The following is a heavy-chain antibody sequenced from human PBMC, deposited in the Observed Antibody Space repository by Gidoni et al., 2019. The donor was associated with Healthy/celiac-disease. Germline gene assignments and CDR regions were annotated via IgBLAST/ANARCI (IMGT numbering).Heavy chain of an antibody. CDR1: GFTFDDYA. CDR3: AKDMGDGYNQYYYYYYGMDV. Sequence: EVQLVESGGGLVQPGRSLRLSCAASGFTFDDYAMHWVRQAPGKGLEWVSGISWNSGSIGYADSVKGRFTISRDNAKNSLYLQMNSLRAEDTALYYCAKDMGDGYNQYYYYYYGMDVWGQGTTVTVSS. V-gene: IGHV3-9*01. CDR2: ISWNSGSI. J-gene: IGHJ6*02. D-gene: IGHD5-12*01.